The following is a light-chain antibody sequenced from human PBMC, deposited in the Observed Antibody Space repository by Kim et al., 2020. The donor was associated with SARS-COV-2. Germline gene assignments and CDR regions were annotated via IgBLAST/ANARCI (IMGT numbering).Light chain of an antibody. CDR3: GTWDTSLSGGV. J-gene: IGLJ3*02. CDR2: GND. CDR1: SSNIGNKY. V-gene: IGLV1-51*01. Sequence: QSVLTQPPSVSAAPGQKVTISCSGSSSNIGNKYVSWYQQLPGTAPKLLIYGNDKRPSGIPDRFSASKSGTSATLVITGLQTGDEADYYCGTWDTSLSGGVYGGGTKVTVL.